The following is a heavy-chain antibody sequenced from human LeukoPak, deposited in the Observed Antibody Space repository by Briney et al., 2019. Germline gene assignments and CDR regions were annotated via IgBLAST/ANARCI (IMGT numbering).Heavy chain of an antibody. CDR3: ARGPPQLLWFGELLSVYFDY. CDR1: GGSFSGYY. Sequence: PSETLSLTCAVYGGSFSGYYWSWILQPPGKGLEWIGEINHSGSTNYNPSLKSRVTISVDTSKNQFSLKLSSVTAADTAVYYCARGPPQLLWFGELLSVYFDYWGQGTLVTVSS. J-gene: IGHJ4*02. D-gene: IGHD3-10*01. V-gene: IGHV4-34*01. CDR2: INHSGST.